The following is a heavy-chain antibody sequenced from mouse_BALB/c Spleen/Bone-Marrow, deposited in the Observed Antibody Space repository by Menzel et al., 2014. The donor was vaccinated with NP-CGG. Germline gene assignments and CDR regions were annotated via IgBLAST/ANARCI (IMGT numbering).Heavy chain of an antibody. CDR1: GFDFSGYW. CDR3: ARPGYYGYQDV. V-gene: IGHV4-1*02. D-gene: IGHD1-2*01. Sequence: EVKLMESGGGLVQPGGSLKLSCAASGFDFSGYWMTWVRQAPGKGLEWIGEINPDSSTINYTPSLKDKFIISRDNPKNSLYLQMRKVRSEDTALHCSARPGYYGYQDVWGAETTVSRSS. J-gene: IGHJ1*01. CDR2: INPDSSTI.